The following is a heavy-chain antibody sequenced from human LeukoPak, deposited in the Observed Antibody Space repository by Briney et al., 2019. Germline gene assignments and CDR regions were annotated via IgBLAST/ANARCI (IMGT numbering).Heavy chain of an antibody. D-gene: IGHD2-2*02. V-gene: IGHV1-2*02. CDR2: INPNSGGT. Sequence: ASVKVSCKASGYTFTGYYMHWVRQAPGQGLEWMGGINPNSGGTNYAQKLQGRVTMTRDTTNSTAHMEMSRLRSDDPAVYYCARAFRRWYQLLYPHYYFHYWGQGTLLPVSS. CDR1: GYTFTGYY. CDR3: ARAFRRWYQLLYPHYYFHY. J-gene: IGHJ4*02.